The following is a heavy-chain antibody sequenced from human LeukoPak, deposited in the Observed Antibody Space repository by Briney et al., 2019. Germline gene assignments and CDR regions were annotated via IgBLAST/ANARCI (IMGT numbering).Heavy chain of an antibody. CDR1: GGSISSSSYY. CDR2: IYYSGGT. V-gene: IGHV4-39*01. Sequence: SETLSLTCTVSGGSISSSSYYWGWIRQPPGKGLEWIGSIYYSGGTYYNPSLKSRVTISVDTSKNQFPLKLSSVTAADTAVYYCARRSYYYDSSGYYYSYYFDYWGQGTLVTVSS. D-gene: IGHD3-22*01. CDR3: ARRSYYYDSSGYYYSYYFDY. J-gene: IGHJ4*02.